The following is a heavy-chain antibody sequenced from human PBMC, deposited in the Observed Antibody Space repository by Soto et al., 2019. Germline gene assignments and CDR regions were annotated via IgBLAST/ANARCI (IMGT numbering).Heavy chain of an antibody. J-gene: IGHJ4*02. Sequence: GGSLRLSCAASGFTFSSYAMSWVRQAPGKGLEWVSAISGSGGSTYYADSVKGRFTISRDNSKNTLYLQMNSLRAEDTAVDYCAKDSYGDYGHFDYWGQGTLVTVSS. CDR3: AKDSYGDYGHFDY. CDR1: GFTFSSYA. V-gene: IGHV3-23*01. CDR2: ISGSGGST. D-gene: IGHD4-17*01.